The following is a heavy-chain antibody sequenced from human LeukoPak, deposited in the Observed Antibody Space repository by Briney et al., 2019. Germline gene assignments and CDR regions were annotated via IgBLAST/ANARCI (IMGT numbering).Heavy chain of an antibody. CDR2: INHSGST. J-gene: IGHJ4*02. V-gene: IGHV4-34*01. Sequence: SETLSLTCAVYGGSFSGYYWSWISQPPGKGLEWIGEINHSGSTNYNPSLKSRVTISVDTSKNQFSLKLSSVTAADTAVYYCARAKKWLRFPSAGDKYYFDYWGQGTLVTVSS. D-gene: IGHD5-12*01. CDR1: GGSFSGYY. CDR3: ARAKKWLRFPSAGDKYYFDY.